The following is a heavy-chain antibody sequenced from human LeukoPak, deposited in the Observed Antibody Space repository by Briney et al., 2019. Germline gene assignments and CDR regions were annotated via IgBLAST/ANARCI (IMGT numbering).Heavy chain of an antibody. V-gene: IGHV1-2*02. J-gene: IGHJ4*02. CDR2: MNVKTGAT. Sequence: GASLTVSCKASGYTSTDYYIHWVRQAPGHGLEWLGWMNVKTGATNSAQRFPGRFTMTRDTSIGTASMEFSSLTSDDTAVYYCARQSGTYWGLDYWGQGTLVTVSS. D-gene: IGHD1-26*01. CDR3: ARQSGTYWGLDY. CDR1: GYTSTDYY.